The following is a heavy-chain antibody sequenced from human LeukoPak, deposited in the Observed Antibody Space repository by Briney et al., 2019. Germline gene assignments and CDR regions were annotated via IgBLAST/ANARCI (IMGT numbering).Heavy chain of an antibody. CDR3: ARGSGWYASFDY. CDR1: GYSISSGYY. J-gene: IGHJ4*02. CDR2: IYHSGST. Sequence: SETLSLTCTVSGYSISSGYYWGWIRQPPGKGLEWIGSIYHSGSTYYNPSLKSRVTISVDTSKNQFSLKLSSVTAADTAVYYCARGSGWYASFDYWGQGTLVTVSS. V-gene: IGHV4-38-2*02. D-gene: IGHD6-19*01.